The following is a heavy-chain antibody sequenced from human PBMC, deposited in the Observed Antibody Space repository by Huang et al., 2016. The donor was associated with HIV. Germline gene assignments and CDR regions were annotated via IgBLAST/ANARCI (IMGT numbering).Heavy chain of an antibody. CDR3: ASASIAARRWFDP. D-gene: IGHD6-6*01. CDR1: GGSMSSYY. V-gene: IGHV4-59*01. Sequence: QVQLQESGPGLVKPSETLSLPCTVSGGSMSSYYWSWIRQPPGKGLEGIGYIYYSGSTNYSTHLKSRVSISVDTSKNQFSLRLSSVTAADTAVYDCASASIAARRWFDPWGQGSLVTVSS. CDR2: IYYSGST. J-gene: IGHJ5*02.